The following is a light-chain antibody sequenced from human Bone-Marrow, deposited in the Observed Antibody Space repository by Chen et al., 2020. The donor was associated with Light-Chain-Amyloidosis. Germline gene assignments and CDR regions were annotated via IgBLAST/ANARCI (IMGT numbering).Light chain of an antibody. CDR2: KDI. J-gene: IGLJ3*02. Sequence: SYELTQPPSVSLSPVQTARITCSGDALPKQYVYWFQQKPAQAPVLVMYKDIERPSGIPERFSGSSSGTTVTLTISRVQTEDEADYYCQSTDSTATYGVFGGGTQLTVL. CDR1: ALPKQY. CDR3: QSTDSTATYGV. V-gene: IGLV3-25*03.